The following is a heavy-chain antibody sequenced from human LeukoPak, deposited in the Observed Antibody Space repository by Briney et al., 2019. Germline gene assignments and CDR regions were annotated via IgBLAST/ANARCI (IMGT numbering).Heavy chain of an antibody. Sequence: PSETLSLTCTVSGGSISNGDYYWSWIRQPPGKGLEWIGYIYYSGSTYYNPSLKSRVTISVDTSKNQFSLKLSSVTAADTAVYYCAREGSGWRTDAFDIWGQGTMVTVSS. CDR1: GGSISNGDYY. CDR2: IYYSGST. J-gene: IGHJ3*02. V-gene: IGHV4-30-4*01. CDR3: AREGSGWRTDAFDI. D-gene: IGHD6-19*01.